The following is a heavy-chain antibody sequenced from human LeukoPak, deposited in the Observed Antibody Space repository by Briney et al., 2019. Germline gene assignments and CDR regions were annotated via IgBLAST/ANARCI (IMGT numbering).Heavy chain of an antibody. Sequence: GASVKVSCKASGYTFTGYYTHWVRQAPGQGLEWMGWINPNSGGTNYAQKFQGRVTMTRDTSISTAYMELSRLRSDDTAVYYCARGLRTYYYDSSGYYNWFDPWGQGILVTVSS. J-gene: IGHJ5*02. D-gene: IGHD3-22*01. CDR1: GYTFTGYY. V-gene: IGHV1-2*02. CDR3: ARGLRTYYYDSSGYYNWFDP. CDR2: INPNSGGT.